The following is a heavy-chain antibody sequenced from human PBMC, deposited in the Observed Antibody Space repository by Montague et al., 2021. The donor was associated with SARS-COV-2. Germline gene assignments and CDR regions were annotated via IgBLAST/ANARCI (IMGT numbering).Heavy chain of an antibody. Sequence: SLRLSCAASGFTFSSYGMHWVRQAPGKGLEWVAVIWYDGSNKYYADPVKGRFTISRDNSKNTLYLQMNSLRAEDTAVYYCARLYYYGSGRRMGYYYYGMDVWGQGTTATVSS. J-gene: IGHJ6*02. CDR3: ARLYYYGSGRRMGYYYYGMDV. CDR1: GFTFSSYG. D-gene: IGHD3-10*01. CDR2: IWYDGSNK. V-gene: IGHV3-33*01.